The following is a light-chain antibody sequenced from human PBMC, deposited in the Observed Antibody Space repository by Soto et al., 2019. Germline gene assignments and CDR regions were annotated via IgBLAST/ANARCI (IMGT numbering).Light chain of an antibody. V-gene: IGKV3-20*01. CDR1: QSVSSTH. Sequence: EIVLTQSPGTLSLSPGDRATLFCRASQSVSSTHLAWYHQKPGQAPRLLIYGASTRASGIPDRFSVSGSGTDFTLTISRLETEDFAVYYCHQYGSSPQTFGQGTKVDIK. CDR3: HQYGSSPQT. J-gene: IGKJ1*01. CDR2: GAS.